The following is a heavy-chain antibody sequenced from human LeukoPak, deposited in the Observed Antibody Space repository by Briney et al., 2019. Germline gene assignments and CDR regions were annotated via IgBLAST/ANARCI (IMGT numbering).Heavy chain of an antibody. D-gene: IGHD1-14*01. CDR1: GFTFSSYW. CDR2: IKQDGSEK. CDR3: ARNQRRLDY. V-gene: IGHV3-7*01. Sequence: GGPLRLSCAASGFTFSSYWMSWVRRAPGKGLELVANIKQDGSEKYYVDSVKGRFTISRDNAKNSLYLQMNSLRAEDTAVYYCARNQRRLDYWGQGTLVTVSS. J-gene: IGHJ4*02.